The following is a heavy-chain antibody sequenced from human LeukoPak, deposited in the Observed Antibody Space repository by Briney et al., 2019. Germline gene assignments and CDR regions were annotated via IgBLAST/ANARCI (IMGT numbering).Heavy chain of an antibody. Sequence: GGSLRLSCAASGFTYSSYGMNWVRQAPGKGLEWVSSISTTSDYIYYADSLKGRLTISRDNAKNSLYLQMNSLRAEDTAVYYCARLGITSPSNQPGLNWFDPWGQGTLVTVSS. D-gene: IGHD3-16*01. CDR2: ISTTSDYI. J-gene: IGHJ5*02. V-gene: IGHV3-21*01. CDR1: GFTYSSYG. CDR3: ARLGITSPSNQPGLNWFDP.